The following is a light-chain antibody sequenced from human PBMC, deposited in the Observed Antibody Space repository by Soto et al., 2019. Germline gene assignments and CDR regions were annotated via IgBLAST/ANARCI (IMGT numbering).Light chain of an antibody. Sequence: NFMLTQPHSVSESPGKTVTISCTRSSGSIASNYVQWYQQRPGSAPTTVIYEDNQRPSGVPDRFSGSIDSSSNSASLTISGLKTEDVADYYCQSYDSSNPVFGTGTKVTVL. CDR2: EDN. CDR3: QSYDSSNPV. J-gene: IGLJ1*01. V-gene: IGLV6-57*04. CDR1: SGSIASNY.